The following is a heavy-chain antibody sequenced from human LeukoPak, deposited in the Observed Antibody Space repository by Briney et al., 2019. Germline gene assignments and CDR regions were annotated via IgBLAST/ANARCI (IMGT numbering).Heavy chain of an antibody. CDR2: IYYSGST. CDR1: GGSISSHY. D-gene: IGHD5-24*01. V-gene: IGHV4-59*11. CDR3: ARGSDGYNPLDY. Sequence: PSETLSLTCTVSGGSISSHYWSWIRQPPGKGLEWIGYIYYSGSTNYNPSLKSRLTISVDTSKNQFSLKLSSVTAADTAVYYCARGSDGYNPLDYWGQGTLVTVSS. J-gene: IGHJ4*02.